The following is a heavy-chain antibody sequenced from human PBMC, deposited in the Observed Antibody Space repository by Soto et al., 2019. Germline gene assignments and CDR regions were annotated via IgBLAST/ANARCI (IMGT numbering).Heavy chain of an antibody. CDR3: ALSELGVVPAAIDWFDP. CDR2: ISAYNGNT. D-gene: IGHD2-2*02. Sequence: GASVKVSCKASGYTFTSYGISWVRQAPGQGLEWKGWISAYNGNTNYAQKLQGRVTMTTDTSTSTAYMELRSLRSDDTAVYYCALSELGVVPAAIDWFDPWGQGTLVTVSS. J-gene: IGHJ5*02. CDR1: GYTFTSYG. V-gene: IGHV1-18*01.